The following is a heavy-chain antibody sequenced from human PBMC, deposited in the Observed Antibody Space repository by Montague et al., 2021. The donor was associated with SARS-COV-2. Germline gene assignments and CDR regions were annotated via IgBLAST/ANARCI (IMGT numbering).Heavy chain of an antibody. D-gene: IGHD3-22*01. CDR1: GGSISSGGYN. CDR2: IYYSGRT. V-gene: IGHV4-31*03. Sequence: TLSLTCTVSGGSISSGGYNWSRMRQHPGKGRDWIGYIYYSGRTYYNLSLKSRVTIPVDTSKNQFSLKLSSVTAADTALYYCARARITMKVVVNAFDIWGQGTMVTVSS. CDR3: ARARITMKVVVNAFDI. J-gene: IGHJ3*02.